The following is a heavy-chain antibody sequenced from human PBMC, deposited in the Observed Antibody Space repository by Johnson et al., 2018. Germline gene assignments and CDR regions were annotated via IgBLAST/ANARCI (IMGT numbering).Heavy chain of an antibody. CDR3: ARDLLVGSYMDV. J-gene: IGHJ6*03. V-gene: IGHV3-48*01. Sequence: EQLVESGGGLVQHGGSLRLSCAASGFTFSSYSMNWVRQAPGTGLAWVSYISSSSSTIYYADSVKVRFTISRDNAKNSLHLQMNSLRAEETAVYYCARDLLVGSYMDVWGKGATVTVSS. CDR1: GFTFSSYS. CDR2: ISSSSSTI. D-gene: IGHD2-15*01.